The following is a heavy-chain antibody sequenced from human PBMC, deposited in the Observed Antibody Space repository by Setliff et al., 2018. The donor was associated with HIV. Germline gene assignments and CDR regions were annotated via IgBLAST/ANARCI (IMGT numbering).Heavy chain of an antibody. V-gene: IGHV4-39*01. J-gene: IGHJ4*02. CDR2: IYYSGGT. D-gene: IGHD6-19*01. CDR1: GGSISSTSYY. Sequence: SETLSLTCTVSGGSISSTSYYWGRIRQPPGKGLEWIGNIYYSGGTDYHPSLKSRVTISVDTSKNQFSLKLGSVTAADTAVYFCARRFEQWLAFDYWGQGTLVTV. CDR3: ARRFEQWLAFDY.